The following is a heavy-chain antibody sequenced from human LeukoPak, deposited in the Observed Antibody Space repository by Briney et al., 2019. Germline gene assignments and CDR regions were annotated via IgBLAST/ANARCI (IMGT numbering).Heavy chain of an antibody. V-gene: IGHV3-23*01. J-gene: IGHJ2*01. CDR2: ISGSGGNT. CDR3: AKVRPYWYFDL. Sequence: GGSLRLSCAASGFTFSSYAMSWVRQAPGKGLEWVSAISGSGGNTYYAGSVKGRFTISRDNSKNTVYLQLNSLRAEDTALYYCAKVRPYWYFDLWGRGTLVTVSS. CDR1: GFTFSSYA.